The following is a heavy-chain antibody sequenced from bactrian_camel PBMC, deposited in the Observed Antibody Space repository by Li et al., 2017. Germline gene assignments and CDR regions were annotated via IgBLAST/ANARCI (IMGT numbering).Heavy chain of an antibody. CDR3: AANSCPAYGLVYDY. Sequence: VQLVESGGGSVQTGGSLTLSCAASGYTDSRMNVGWFRQAPGKEREGVARLDTGRITTDYADSVEGRFTISQDNAGAKAYLQMNRLEPEDTAVYYCAANSCPAYGLVYDYWGQGTQVTVS. CDR1: GYTDSRMN. CDR2: LDTGRITT. J-gene: IGHJ4*01. D-gene: IGHD1*01. V-gene: IGHV3S40*01.